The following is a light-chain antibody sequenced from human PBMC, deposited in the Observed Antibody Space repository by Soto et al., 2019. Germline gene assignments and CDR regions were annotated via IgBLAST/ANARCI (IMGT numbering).Light chain of an antibody. CDR3: SSYTRASSLAI. V-gene: IGLV2-14*01. CDR1: KFDIGRYNY. Sequence: QSALTQPASVSGSPGQTITISCAGTKFDIGRYNYVSWYRQHPGEAPKLIIFEVNNRPSGISNRFSGSKSGNTASLTISGLQVEDEAHYFCSSYTRASSLAIFGGGTKVTVL. J-gene: IGLJ2*01. CDR2: EVN.